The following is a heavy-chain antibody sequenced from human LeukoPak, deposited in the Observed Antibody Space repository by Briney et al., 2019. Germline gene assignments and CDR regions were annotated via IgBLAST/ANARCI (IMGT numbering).Heavy chain of an antibody. CDR1: GFTFSRYA. Sequence: PGGSLRLSCAASGFTFSRYAMSWVRQAPGKGLEWVSAISGSGGSTYYAGSVKGRFTISRDNSKNTLYLQMNSLRAEDTAVYYCANDYYDSSGYYYYFDYWGQGTLVTVSS. CDR2: ISGSGGST. CDR3: ANDYYDSSGYYYYFDY. J-gene: IGHJ4*02. V-gene: IGHV3-23*01. D-gene: IGHD3-22*01.